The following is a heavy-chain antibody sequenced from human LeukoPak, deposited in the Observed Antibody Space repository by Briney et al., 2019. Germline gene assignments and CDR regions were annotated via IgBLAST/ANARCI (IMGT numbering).Heavy chain of an antibody. V-gene: IGHV1-69*06. J-gene: IGHJ6*03. CDR2: IIPNFGTA. CDR3: ARGVYDRSGYYSDYYYYMDL. Sequence: SVKVSCKASGGTFSSYGISWVRQAPGQGLEWMGGIIPNFGTANYAQKFQGRVTITAEKSTSTAYMALRSLGSEDTAVYYCARGVYDRSGYYSDYYYYMDLCRKGTTVTISS. D-gene: IGHD3-22*01. CDR1: GGTFSSYG.